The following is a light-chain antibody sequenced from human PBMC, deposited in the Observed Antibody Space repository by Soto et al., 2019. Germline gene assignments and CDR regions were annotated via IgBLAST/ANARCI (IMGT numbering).Light chain of an antibody. CDR3: CSYAGSYSWV. V-gene: IGLV2-11*01. CDR1: SSDVGAYNY. J-gene: IGLJ3*02. CDR2: DVS. Sequence: QSALTQPRSVSGSPGQSVTISCTGTSSDVGAYNYVSWYQHQPGKAPKVMIYDVSERPSGVPDRFSGSKSDNKASLTISGPQAEDEADYYCCSYAGSYSWVFGGGTQLTVL.